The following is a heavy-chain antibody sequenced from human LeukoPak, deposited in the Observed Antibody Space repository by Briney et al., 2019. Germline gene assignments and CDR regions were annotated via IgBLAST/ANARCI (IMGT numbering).Heavy chain of an antibody. Sequence: AGGSLRLSCAASGFTFSSYGMNWVRQAPGKRLEWVSSISDNSVYIHYADSVKGRFTISRDNANNSLYLQMNSLRAEDTAVYYCAREIPKGSFCDYWGQGTLVTVSS. CDR2: ISDNSVYI. D-gene: IGHD2/OR15-2a*01. CDR1: GFTFSSYG. J-gene: IGHJ4*02. V-gene: IGHV3-21*01. CDR3: AREIPKGSFCDY.